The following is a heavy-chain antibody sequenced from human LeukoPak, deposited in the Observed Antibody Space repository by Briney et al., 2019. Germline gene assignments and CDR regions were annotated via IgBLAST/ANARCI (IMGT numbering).Heavy chain of an antibody. Sequence: GGSLRLSCAASGFTFSRFYMRCVRHAPGKGLEWVANIKQDGSEKYYVDSVKGRVTIYRDNAKNSLYLQMNSLRAEDTAVYYCARDPLADCGGDCYSYYFDYWGRGTLVTVSS. J-gene: IGHJ4*02. V-gene: IGHV3-7*01. CDR2: IKQDGSEK. D-gene: IGHD2-21*02. CDR3: ARDPLADCGGDCYSYYFDY. CDR1: GFTFSRFY.